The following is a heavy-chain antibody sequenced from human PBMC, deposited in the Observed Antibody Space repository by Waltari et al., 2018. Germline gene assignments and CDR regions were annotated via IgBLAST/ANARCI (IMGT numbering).Heavy chain of an antibody. D-gene: IGHD3-10*01. CDR1: GYDFSNSW. CDR2: FYPGDSDT. Sequence: EVQLVQSGAELKTSGESLKISCTDSGYDFSNSWIDWVRQMPGKGLGWMGMFYPGDSDTRYSPSFQGQVTISADKSVSTVFLHWRSLKASDTAMYYCARLAGGPYYYGNDGYPRGHFDLWGRGTLVSVS. J-gene: IGHJ2*01. V-gene: IGHV5-51*01. CDR3: ARLAGGPYYYGNDGYPRGHFDL.